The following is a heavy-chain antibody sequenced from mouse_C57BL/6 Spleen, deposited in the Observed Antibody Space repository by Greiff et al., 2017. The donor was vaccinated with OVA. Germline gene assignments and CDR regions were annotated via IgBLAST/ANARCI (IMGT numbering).Heavy chain of an antibody. CDR2: INPNNGGT. CDR3: ARPNYDPWYFDV. CDR1: GYTFTDYY. J-gene: IGHJ1*03. V-gene: IGHV1-26*01. D-gene: IGHD2-3*01. Sequence: VQLQQSGPELVKPGASVKISCKASGYTFTDYYMNWVKQSHGKSLEWIGDINPNNGGTSYNQKFKGKATLTVDKSSSTAYMELRSLTSEDSAVYYCARPNYDPWYFDVWGTGTTVTVSS.